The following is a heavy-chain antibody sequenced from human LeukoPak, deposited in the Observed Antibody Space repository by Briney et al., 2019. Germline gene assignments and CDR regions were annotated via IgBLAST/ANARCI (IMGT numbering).Heavy chain of an antibody. D-gene: IGHD1-26*01. CDR1: GYTFTSYY. CDR2: INPSGGST. J-gene: IGHJ3*02. Sequence: ASVKVSCKASGYTFTSYYMHWVRQAPGEELEWRGIINPSGGSTSYAQKFQGRVTMTRDTSTSTVYMELSSLRSEDTAVYYCARGGVGAVAAFDIWGQGTMVTVSS. V-gene: IGHV1-46*01. CDR3: ARGGVGAVAAFDI.